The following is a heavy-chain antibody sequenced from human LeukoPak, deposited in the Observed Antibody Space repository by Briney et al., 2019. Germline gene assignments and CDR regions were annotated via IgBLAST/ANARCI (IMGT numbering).Heavy chain of an antibody. Sequence: ASVKVSCKASGYTFTSCYMHWVRQAPGQGLEWMGIINPSGGSTSYAQKFQGRVTMTRDTSTSTVYMELSSLRSEDTAVYYCARDVNERWLQFGLGYWGQGTLVTVSS. CDR1: GYTFTSCY. V-gene: IGHV1-46*01. D-gene: IGHD5-24*01. CDR3: ARDVNERWLQFGLGY. CDR2: INPSGGST. J-gene: IGHJ4*02.